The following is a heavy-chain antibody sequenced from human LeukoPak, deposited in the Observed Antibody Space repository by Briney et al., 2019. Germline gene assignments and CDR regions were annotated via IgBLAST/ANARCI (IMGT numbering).Heavy chain of an antibody. J-gene: IGHJ4*02. Sequence: SQTLSLTCAISGDSVSSNSAGWNWIRQSPSRGLEWLGRTYYRSKWYNDDAVSVKSRITINPDTAKNQFSLQLNSVAAADTALYFCARAPHTSPTDYYFDFWGPGTLVTVSS. CDR2: TYYRSKWYN. V-gene: IGHV6-1*01. CDR1: GDSVSSNSAG. CDR3: ARAPHTSPTDYYFDF. D-gene: IGHD1-14*01.